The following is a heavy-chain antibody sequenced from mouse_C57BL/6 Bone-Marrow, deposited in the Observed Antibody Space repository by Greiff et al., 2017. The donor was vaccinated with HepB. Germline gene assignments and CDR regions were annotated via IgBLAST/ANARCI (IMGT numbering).Heavy chain of an antibody. J-gene: IGHJ2*01. CDR3: AREGWLLLDFDY. CDR1: GYTFTSYT. Sequence: QVQLKQSGAELARPGASVKMSCKASGYTFTSYTMHWVKQRPGQGLEWIGYINPSSGYTKYNQKFKDKATLTADKSSSTAYMQMSSLTSEDSAVYYCAREGWLLLDFDYWGQGTTLTVSS. V-gene: IGHV1-4*01. D-gene: IGHD2-3*01. CDR2: INPSSGYT.